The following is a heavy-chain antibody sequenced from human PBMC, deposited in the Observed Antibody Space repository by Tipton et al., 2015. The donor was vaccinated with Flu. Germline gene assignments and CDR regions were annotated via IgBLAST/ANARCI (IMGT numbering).Heavy chain of an antibody. D-gene: IGHD1-26*01. CDR1: GFTFSTYV. J-gene: IGHJ4*02. CDR2: VRYDGNNM. V-gene: IGHV3-30*02. CDR3: ARVGYSGSAIDC. Sequence: QLVQSGGGVVQPGGSLRLSCAASGFTFSTYVMHWVRQAPGKGLEWVAFVRYDGNNMYYADSVKGRFTISRANSKKTLYLQMNSLRAEDTAMYYCARVGYSGSAIDCWVLGPLVTVSS.